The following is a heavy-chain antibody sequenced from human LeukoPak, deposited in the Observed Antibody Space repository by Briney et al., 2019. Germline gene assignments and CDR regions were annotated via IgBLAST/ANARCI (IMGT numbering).Heavy chain of an antibody. Sequence: PGGSLRLSCAASGFTFSNYAMSWVRQAPGKGLEWVSTISDSGGDTFYSDSVKGRFTVSRDNSKNALFLQMDTLRAEDTAIYYCARYCISTSCYAPDSYYGMDVWGRGTTVTVSS. CDR1: GFTFSNYA. CDR3: ARYCISTSCYAPDSYYGMDV. CDR2: ISDSGGDT. V-gene: IGHV3-23*01. J-gene: IGHJ6*02. D-gene: IGHD2-2*01.